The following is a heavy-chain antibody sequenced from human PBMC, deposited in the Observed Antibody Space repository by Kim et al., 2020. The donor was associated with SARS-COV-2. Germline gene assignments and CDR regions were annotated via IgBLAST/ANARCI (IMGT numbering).Heavy chain of an antibody. V-gene: IGHV3-11*01. J-gene: IGHJ4*02. CDR3: VREPNY. Sequence: GSSIKYADSGNGRFTVSRDNAKTSLSLQMNSLTPEDTAVYYCVREPNYWGQGTLVTVSS. CDR2: GSSI.